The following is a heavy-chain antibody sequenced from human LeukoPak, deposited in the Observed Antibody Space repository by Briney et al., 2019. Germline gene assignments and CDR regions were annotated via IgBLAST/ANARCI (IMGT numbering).Heavy chain of an antibody. V-gene: IGHV3-21*01. CDR2: ISSSSSYI. CDR3: AKDSRITMVRGVPPSPFDY. CDR1: GFTFSSYS. D-gene: IGHD3-10*01. J-gene: IGHJ4*02. Sequence: PGGSLRLSCAASGFTFSSYSMNWVRQAPGKGLEWVSSISSSSSYIYYADSVKGRFTISRDNAKNSLYLQMNSLRAEDTAVYYCAKDSRITMVRGVPPSPFDYWGQGTLVTVSS.